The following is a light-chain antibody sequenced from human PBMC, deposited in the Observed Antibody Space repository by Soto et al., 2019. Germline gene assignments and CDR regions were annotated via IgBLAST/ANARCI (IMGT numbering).Light chain of an antibody. V-gene: IGLV1-51*01. CDR3: GTWDSSLSAAIMV. CDR2: DNN. Sequence: QSVLTQPPSVSAAPGQKVTISCSGSSSNIGNNYVSWYQQFPGTAPKLLIYDNNKRPSGIPDRFSGSKSGTSATLGITGLQTGDEADYYCGTWDSSLSAAIMVFGGGTQLTVL. J-gene: IGLJ3*02. CDR1: SSNIGNNY.